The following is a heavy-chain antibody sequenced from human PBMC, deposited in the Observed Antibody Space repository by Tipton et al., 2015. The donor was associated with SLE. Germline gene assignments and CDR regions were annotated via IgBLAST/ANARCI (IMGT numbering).Heavy chain of an antibody. Sequence: SLRLSCAASGFTFSNYKMHWVRQAPGKGLVWVSRITNDGSETTYADSVKGRFTISRDNSKNSLYLQMNGLSAEDTAVYYCARSPVDFWNGYSTWGQGTLV. J-gene: IGHJ4*02. V-gene: IGHV3-74*01. CDR2: ITNDGSET. CDR1: GFTFSNYK. CDR3: ARSPVDFWNGYST. D-gene: IGHD3-3*01.